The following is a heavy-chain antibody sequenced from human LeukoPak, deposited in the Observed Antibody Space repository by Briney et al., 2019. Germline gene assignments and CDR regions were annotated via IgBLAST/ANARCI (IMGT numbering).Heavy chain of an antibody. CDR1: GFAFSNSA. V-gene: IGHV3-30-3*01. CDR3: ARDRRGGYCSGNTCYSGFDY. J-gene: IGHJ4*02. D-gene: IGHD2-15*01. Sequence: PGGSLRLSCAASGFAFSNSAMHWVRQAPGKGLEWVALISYDGSNKYYGDSVKGRFTISRDNSKNTLYLQVNSLRAEDTAVYYCARDRRGGYCSGNTCYSGFDYWGQGTLVTVSS. CDR2: ISYDGSNK.